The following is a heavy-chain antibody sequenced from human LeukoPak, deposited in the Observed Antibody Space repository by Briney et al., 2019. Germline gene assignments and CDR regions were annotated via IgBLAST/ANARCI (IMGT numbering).Heavy chain of an antibody. CDR1: GYTFTSYA. V-gene: IGHV1-3*01. CDR3: ARDLGSSFDY. J-gene: IGHJ4*02. CDR2: INVGNGNT. Sequence: GASVKVPCKASGYTFTSYAMHWVRQAPGQRLEWMGWINVGNGNTKYSQKFQGRVTITRDTSASTAYMELSSLRSEDTAVYYCARDLGSSFDYWGQGTLVTVSS. D-gene: IGHD6-13*01.